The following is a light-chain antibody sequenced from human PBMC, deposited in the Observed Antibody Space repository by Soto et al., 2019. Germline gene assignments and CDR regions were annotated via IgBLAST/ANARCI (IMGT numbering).Light chain of an antibody. CDR2: QAS. CDR3: QQYDNYPLT. J-gene: IGKJ4*01. CDR1: QTISTW. Sequence: DIQMAQSPSTLSANVGDRVSITCRASQTISTWLAWYQQKPGKAPNLLIYQASTLETGVPSRFSGSGSGTEFTLTISGLQPDEFATYYCQQYDNYPLTFGGGTKVEI. V-gene: IGKV1-5*03.